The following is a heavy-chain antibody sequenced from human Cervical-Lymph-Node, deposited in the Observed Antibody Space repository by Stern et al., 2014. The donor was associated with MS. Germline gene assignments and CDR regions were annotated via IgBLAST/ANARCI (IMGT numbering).Heavy chain of an antibody. V-gene: IGHV3-9*01. CDR3: IKDILPGGLDY. D-gene: IGHD2-15*01. J-gene: IGHJ4*02. Sequence: EVQLEESGGDLVQPGTSLRLSCGGSAITFKDHAMHWVRLAPGKGLEWVSGIYWSGVTCYADSVKGRFTVSRDNAKSSLYLQMNGLRAEDTAIYYCIKDILPGGLDYWGQGTLVTVSS. CDR2: IYWSGVT. CDR1: AITFKDHA.